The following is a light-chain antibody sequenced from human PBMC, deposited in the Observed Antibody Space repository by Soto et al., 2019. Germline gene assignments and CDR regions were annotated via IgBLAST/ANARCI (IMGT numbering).Light chain of an antibody. CDR2: GAS. Sequence: EIVLTQSPGTLSLSPGERATLSCRASQSVSSSYLAWYQQKPGQAPRLLIYGASSRATGIPDRFSGSGSGTDFTLTISRLEPEDVAVYYCQQYGRSYTFGQGTKLEIK. J-gene: IGKJ2*01. CDR1: QSVSSSY. CDR3: QQYGRSYT. V-gene: IGKV3-20*01.